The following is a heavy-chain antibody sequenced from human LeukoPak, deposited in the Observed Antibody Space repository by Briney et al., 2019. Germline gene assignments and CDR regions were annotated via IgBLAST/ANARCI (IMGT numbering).Heavy chain of an antibody. J-gene: IGHJ4*02. CDR1: GFTFSSYS. D-gene: IGHD4-17*01. Sequence: GGSLRLSCAASGFTFSSYSMIWIRQAPGKGLEWVSSISSSTSYIYYADSVKGRFTISKDNAKSSLYLQMNSLRAEDTAVYYCARAGGSTVSHSDYWGQGTLVTVSS. CDR2: ISSSTSYI. CDR3: ARAGGSTVSHSDY. V-gene: IGHV3-21*01.